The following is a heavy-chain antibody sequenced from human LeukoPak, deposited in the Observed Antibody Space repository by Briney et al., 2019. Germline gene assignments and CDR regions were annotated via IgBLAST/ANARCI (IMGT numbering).Heavy chain of an antibody. CDR1: GFTFSSYC. V-gene: IGHV3-7*01. J-gene: IGHJ3*02. CDR2: IKEDGSEE. CDR3: AKDIEVRYNWNPDAFDI. Sequence: GGSLRLSCAASGFTFSSYCMSWVRQVPGKGLEWVANIKEDGSEEYYVDSIKGRFTISRDNAKNSLYLQMNSLRDEDTAVYYCAKDIEVRYNWNPDAFDIWGQGTMVTVSS. D-gene: IGHD1-20*01.